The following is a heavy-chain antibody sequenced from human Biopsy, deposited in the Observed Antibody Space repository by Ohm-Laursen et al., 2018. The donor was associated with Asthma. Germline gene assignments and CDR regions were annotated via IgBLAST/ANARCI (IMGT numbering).Heavy chain of an antibody. CDR1: PGSFSGFF. V-gene: IGHV4-34*01. Sequence: TLSLTCDVYPGSFSGFFWTWIRQSPGKGLEWIGETNERGVTNNNPSLKSRVIISIDTYWNRVSLKLTSVTAADTAVYYCARGRELDVWGQGTAVTVSS. J-gene: IGHJ6*02. CDR3: ARGRELDV. CDR2: TNERGVT.